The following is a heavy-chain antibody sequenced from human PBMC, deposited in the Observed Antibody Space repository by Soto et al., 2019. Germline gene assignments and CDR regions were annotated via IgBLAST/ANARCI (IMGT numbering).Heavy chain of an antibody. V-gene: IGHV1-69*02. J-gene: IGHJ4*02. CDR3: ATSYGSGYRAFDS. Sequence: QVQLVQSGAEVKKPGSSVKVSCKASGDTFSFYTINWVRQAPGLGLEWVGRINPILSMSNYAQKFQGRVTLTXDXPTNTAYMELRSLRSEDTAMYFCATSYGSGYRAFDSWGQGALVTVSS. D-gene: IGHD3-10*01. CDR2: INPILSMS. CDR1: GDTFSFYT.